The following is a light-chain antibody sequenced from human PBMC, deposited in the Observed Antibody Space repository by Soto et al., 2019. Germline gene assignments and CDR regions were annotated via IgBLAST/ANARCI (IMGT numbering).Light chain of an antibody. Sequence: QSVLTQPPSASGTPGQRVTISCSGSSSNIGSNYVYWYRQLPGTAPNVLIYRNDERPSGVPDRFSGSKSGSSASPAISGLRSEDEADYYCSAWDDSLSGPVFGRGTKLTAL. J-gene: IGLJ3*02. CDR3: SAWDDSLSGPV. CDR2: RND. CDR1: SSNIGSNY. V-gene: IGLV1-47*01.